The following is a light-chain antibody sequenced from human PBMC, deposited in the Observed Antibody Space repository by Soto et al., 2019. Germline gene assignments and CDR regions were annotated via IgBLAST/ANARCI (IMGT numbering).Light chain of an antibody. CDR1: QSVSSY. Sequence: EIVLTQSPATLSLSPGERATLSCRASQSVSSYLAWYQQKPGQAPRLLIYDASNRATGTPARFSGSGSGTDFTLPISSIEPSDVAVYYCQQRSNWSPDTFGQGTKLEIK. CDR2: DAS. V-gene: IGKV3-11*01. CDR3: QQRSNWSPDT. J-gene: IGKJ2*01.